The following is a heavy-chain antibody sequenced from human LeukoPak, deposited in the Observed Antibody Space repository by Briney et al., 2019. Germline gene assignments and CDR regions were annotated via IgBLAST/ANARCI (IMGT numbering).Heavy chain of an antibody. Sequence: SETLSLTCTVSGGSISSSSYYWGWIRQPPGKGLEWIGSMYYSGSTYYNPSLKSRVTISVDTSKNQFSLKLSSVTAADTAVYYCARDRWELLRWFDPWGQGTLVTVSS. J-gene: IGHJ5*02. D-gene: IGHD1-26*01. CDR1: GGSISSSSYY. CDR3: ARDRWELLRWFDP. V-gene: IGHV4-39*07. CDR2: MYYSGST.